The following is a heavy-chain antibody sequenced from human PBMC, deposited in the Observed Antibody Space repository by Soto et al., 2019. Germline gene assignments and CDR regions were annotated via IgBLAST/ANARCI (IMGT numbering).Heavy chain of an antibody. CDR3: TAGWSRKDY. CDR2: IKNKADGGTT. CDR1: GFIFSNAW. J-gene: IGHJ4*02. D-gene: IGHD3-3*01. Sequence: EVQLVESGGGLVKPGGSLRLSCAASGFIFSNAWMTWVRQAPGKGLEWVGRIKNKADGGTTDFAAPVKGRFFNSRDDSNNTNYLQMNSLKAEDTAVYFCTAGWSRKDYWGQGTLVTVSS. V-gene: IGHV3-15*01.